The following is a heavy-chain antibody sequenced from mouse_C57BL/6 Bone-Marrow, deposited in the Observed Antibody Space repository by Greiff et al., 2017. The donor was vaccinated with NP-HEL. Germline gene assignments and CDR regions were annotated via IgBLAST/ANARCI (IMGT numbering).Heavy chain of an antibody. D-gene: IGHD2-3*01. CDR3: ARQGWLLPFDY. CDR1: GYTFTSYW. V-gene: IGHV1-52*01. Sequence: QVQLQQPGAELVRPGSSVKLSCKASGYTFTSYWMHWVKQRPIQGLEWIGNIDPSDSEPHYNQKFKDKATLTVDKSSSTAYMQLSSLTSEDSAVYYCARQGWLLPFDYWGQGTTLTVSS. J-gene: IGHJ2*01. CDR2: IDPSDSEP.